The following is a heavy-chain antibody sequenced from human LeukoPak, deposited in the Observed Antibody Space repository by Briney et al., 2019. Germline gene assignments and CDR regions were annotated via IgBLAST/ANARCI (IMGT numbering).Heavy chain of an antibody. CDR1: GYTFTSYY. Sequence: ASVKVSCKASGYTFTSYYIHWVRQAPGQGLEWMGVINPSGGTTRYVQKFQGRITMTRDMSTSTVYMELSSLRSEDTAVYYCARDRLHKYHLPSSGYYGVPDYWGQGTLVAVSS. J-gene: IGHJ4*02. D-gene: IGHD3-22*01. CDR3: ARDRLHKYHLPSSGYYGVPDY. V-gene: IGHV1-46*01. CDR2: INPSGGTT.